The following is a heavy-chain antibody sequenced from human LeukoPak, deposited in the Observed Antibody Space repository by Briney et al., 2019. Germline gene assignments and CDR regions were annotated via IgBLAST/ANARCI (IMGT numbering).Heavy chain of an antibody. V-gene: IGHV3-23*01. CDR2: ISDSGGST. J-gene: IGHJ3*02. Sequence: GGSLRLSCAASGFTFSSYAMSWVRQAPGKGLEWVSAISDSGGSTYYADSVKGRFTISRDNAKNSLYLQMNSLRAEDTAVYYCARAILPPTTSPAFDIWGQGTMVTVSS. CDR3: ARAILPPTTSPAFDI. CDR1: GFTFSSYA. D-gene: IGHD1-14*01.